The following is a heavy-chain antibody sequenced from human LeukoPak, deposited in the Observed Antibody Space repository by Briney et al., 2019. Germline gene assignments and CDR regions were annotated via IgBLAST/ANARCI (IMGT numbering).Heavy chain of an antibody. CDR1: GFTFSSYG. CDR3: AKDGQRYFDWLLPFDY. D-gene: IGHD3-9*01. CDR2: ISYDGSNK. V-gene: IGHV3-30*18. Sequence: GGSLRLSCAASGFTFSSYGMHWVRQAPGKGLEWVAVISYDGSNKYYADSVKGRFTISRDNSKNTLYLQMNSLRAEDTAVYYCAKDGQRYFDWLLPFDYWGQGTLVTVSS. J-gene: IGHJ4*02.